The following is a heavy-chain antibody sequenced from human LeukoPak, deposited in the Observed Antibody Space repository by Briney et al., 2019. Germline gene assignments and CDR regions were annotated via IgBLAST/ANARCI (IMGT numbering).Heavy chain of an antibody. CDR1: GFTFSSYA. V-gene: IGHV3-23*01. D-gene: IGHD6-19*01. CDR3: AKTQDSGIAVAGVDY. J-gene: IGHJ4*02. CDR2: ISGSGGST. Sequence: GGSLRLSCAASGFTFSSYAMSWVRQAPGKGLEWLSAISGSGGSTYYADSVKGRFTISRDNSKNTLYLQMNSLRAEDTAVYYCAKTQDSGIAVAGVDYWGQGTLVTVSS.